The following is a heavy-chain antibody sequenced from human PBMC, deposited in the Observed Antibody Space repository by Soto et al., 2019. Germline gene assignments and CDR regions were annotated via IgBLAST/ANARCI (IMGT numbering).Heavy chain of an antibody. J-gene: IGHJ4*02. CDR3: AAGSYGSGSYSKTFDY. CDR2: IYHSGST. V-gene: IGHV4-4*02. D-gene: IGHD3-10*01. CDR1: GGSISSSNW. Sequence: GTLSLTCAVSGGSISSSNWWSWVRQPPGKGLEWIGEIYHSGSTNYNPSLKSRVTISVDKSKNQFSLKLSSVTAADTAVYYCAAGSYGSGSYSKTFDYWGQGTLVTVSS.